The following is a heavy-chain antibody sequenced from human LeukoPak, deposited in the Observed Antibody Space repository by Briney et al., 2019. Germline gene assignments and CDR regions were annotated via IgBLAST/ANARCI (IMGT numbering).Heavy chain of an antibody. Sequence: SETLSLTCAVYGGSFSGYYWSWIRQPPGKGLEWIGEINHSGSTNYNPSLKSRVTISVDTSKNQFSLKLSSVTVADTTVYYCARLRLFPDYFDYWGQGTLVTVSS. CDR3: ARLRLFPDYFDY. J-gene: IGHJ4*02. CDR2: INHSGST. V-gene: IGHV4-34*01. D-gene: IGHD3-22*01. CDR1: GGSFSGYY.